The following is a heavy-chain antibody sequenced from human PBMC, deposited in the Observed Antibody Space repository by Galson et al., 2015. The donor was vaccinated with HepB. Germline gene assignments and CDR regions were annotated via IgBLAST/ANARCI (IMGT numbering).Heavy chain of an antibody. D-gene: IGHD1-1*01. CDR2: IFWDDDT. CDR1: GFSLSTGWVG. CDR3: AHRRQRLFDY. Sequence: PALVKPTQTLTLACTFSGFSLSTGWVGVGWIRQPPGKTLEWLALIFWDDDTRYSPSLKSRLTVTSDTPKNQVVLTMTDMDPADTGTYYCAHRRQRLFDYWGQGILVTVSS. V-gene: IGHV2-5*02. J-gene: IGHJ4*02.